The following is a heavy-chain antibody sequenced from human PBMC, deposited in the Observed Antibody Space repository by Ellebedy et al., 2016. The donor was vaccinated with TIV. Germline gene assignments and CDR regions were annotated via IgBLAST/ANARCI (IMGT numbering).Heavy chain of an antibody. CDR2: ISYDGSNK. Sequence: PGGSLRLSCAASGFTFSSYAMHWVRQAPGKGLEWVAVISYDGSNKYYADSVKGRFTISRDNSKNTLYLQMNSLRAEDTAVYYCARDAIRYLLQSHDYWGQGTLVTVSS. D-gene: IGHD2-15*01. CDR3: ARDAIRYLLQSHDY. CDR1: GFTFSSYA. J-gene: IGHJ4*02. V-gene: IGHV3-30*01.